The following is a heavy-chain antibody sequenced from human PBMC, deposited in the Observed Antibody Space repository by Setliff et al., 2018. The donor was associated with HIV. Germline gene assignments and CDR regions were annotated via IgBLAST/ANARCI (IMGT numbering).Heavy chain of an antibody. CDR1: GYSFTNYW. J-gene: IGHJ4*02. D-gene: IGHD4-17*01. Sequence: GESLKISCKGSGYSFTNYWIAWVRQMPGKGLEWMGIIQPDDSDTRYSPSFQGQVTISADKSISTAYLQWSSLKASGSAVFYCASGPRRVTTIGYYLDYWGQGTLVTVSS. CDR3: ASGPRRVTTIGYYLDY. CDR2: IQPDDSDT. V-gene: IGHV5-51*01.